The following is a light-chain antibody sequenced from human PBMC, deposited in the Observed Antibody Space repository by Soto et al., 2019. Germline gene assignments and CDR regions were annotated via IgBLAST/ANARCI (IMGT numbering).Light chain of an antibody. J-gene: IGKJ1*01. CDR1: QSISNH. CDR3: QQYNSYSGT. V-gene: IGKV1-5*01. CDR2: DAS. Sequence: DIQMTQSPSSLSASVEDRVIITCRASQSISNHLNWYQQKPGKAPKLLIYDASSLKSGVPSRFSGSGSGTEFTLTISSLQPDDYATYYCQQYNSYSGTFGQGTKVDIK.